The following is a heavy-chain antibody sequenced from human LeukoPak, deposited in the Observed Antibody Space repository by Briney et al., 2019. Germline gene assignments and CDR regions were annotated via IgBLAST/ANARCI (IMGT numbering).Heavy chain of an antibody. J-gene: IGHJ4*02. V-gene: IGHV3-23*01. Sequence: PGGSLRLSCAASGFTFSSYAMTWVRQAPGKGLEWVSAISGSGTNTYYADSVKGRFTVSRDNSKNTLHLQMNSLRAEDTAVYYCAKSQTGYSIGWYDYWGPGNAGSVSS. CDR3: AKSQTGYSIGWYDY. CDR2: ISGSGTNT. CDR1: GFTFSSYA. D-gene: IGHD6-19*01.